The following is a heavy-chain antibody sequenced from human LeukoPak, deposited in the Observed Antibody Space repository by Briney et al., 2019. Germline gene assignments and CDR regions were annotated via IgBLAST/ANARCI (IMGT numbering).Heavy chain of an antibody. V-gene: IGHV4-59*01. CDR3: ARLRFLEWLSYFDY. CDR1: GGSISSYY. D-gene: IGHD3-3*01. Sequence: SETLSLTCVVSGGSISSYYWSWIRQPPGKGLEWIGYIYYSGSTNYNPSLKSRVTISVDTSKNQFSLKLSSVTAADTAVYYCARLRFLEWLSYFDYWGQGTLVTVSS. CDR2: IYYSGST. J-gene: IGHJ4*02.